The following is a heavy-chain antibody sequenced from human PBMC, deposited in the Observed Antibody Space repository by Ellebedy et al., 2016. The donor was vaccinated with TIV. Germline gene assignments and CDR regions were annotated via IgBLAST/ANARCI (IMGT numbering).Heavy chain of an antibody. V-gene: IGHV3-7*01. D-gene: IGHD4-17*01. Sequence: GESLKISCVASGFSFRSYWMGWVRQAPGKGLEWVANIYQDGGVQYYVDSVKGRFTISRDNADNSLFLQMNRLRPEDTAVYFCARRGSYGDYAVQINSWFDTWGRGTLVAVSS. CDR3: ARRGSYGDYAVQINSWFDT. J-gene: IGHJ5*02. CDR2: IYQDGGVQ. CDR1: GFSFRSYW.